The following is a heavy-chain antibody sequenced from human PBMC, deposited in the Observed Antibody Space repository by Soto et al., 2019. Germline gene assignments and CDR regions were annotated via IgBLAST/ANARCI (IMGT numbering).Heavy chain of an antibody. Sequence: GESLKISCRGSGYSFTSYWISWVRQMPGKGLEWMGRIDPSDSYTNYSPSFQGHVTISADKSISTAYLQWSSLKAWDTAMYYCATSKGYCSGGSCSLGYYYYYGMDVWGQGTTVTVSS. CDR2: IDPSDSYT. V-gene: IGHV5-10-1*01. D-gene: IGHD2-15*01. CDR3: ATSKGYCSGGSCSLGYYYYYGMDV. CDR1: GYSFTSYW. J-gene: IGHJ6*02.